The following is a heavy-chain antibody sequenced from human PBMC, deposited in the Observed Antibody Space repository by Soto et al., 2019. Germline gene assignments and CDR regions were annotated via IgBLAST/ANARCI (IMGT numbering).Heavy chain of an antibody. Sequence: GGSLRLSCAASGFTFSSYAMRWVRQAPGRGLEWVSGISGSGGSTHYADSVKGRFTISRDNSKNTLYLQMNSLRAEDTAVYYCAKEYPGGTFGLVSGGMDVWGQGTTVTVSS. CDR2: ISGSGGST. V-gene: IGHV3-23*01. J-gene: IGHJ6*02. CDR3: AKEYPGGTFGLVSGGMDV. D-gene: IGHD6-13*01. CDR1: GFTFSSYA.